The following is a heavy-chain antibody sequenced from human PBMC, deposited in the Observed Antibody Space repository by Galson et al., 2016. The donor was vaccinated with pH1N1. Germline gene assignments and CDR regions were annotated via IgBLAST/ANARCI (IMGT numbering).Heavy chain of an antibody. CDR2: ISASGSGT. Sequence: SLRLSCAVSGFTFGRSAMSWVRQAPGKGLEWLSGISASGSGTYYADSVEGRFSISRDSSGNTLYLQMNSLRVDDTATYYCAKHASGNYYDPGGYGALDYWCQGTLVTVSS. CDR1: GFTFGRSA. J-gene: IGHJ4*02. CDR3: AKHASGNYYDPGGYGALDY. V-gene: IGHV3-23*01. D-gene: IGHD3-22*01.